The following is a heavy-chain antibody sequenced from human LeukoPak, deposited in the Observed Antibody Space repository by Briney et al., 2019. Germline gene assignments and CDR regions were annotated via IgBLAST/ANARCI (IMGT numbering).Heavy chain of an antibody. CDR1: GYTFTSYD. V-gene: IGHV1-8*01. D-gene: IGHD1-7*01. CDR3: ARVVNYAVFDAFDI. J-gene: IGHJ3*02. Sequence: ASVQVSCKASGYTFTSYDINWVRQATGQGLEWMGWMNPTSGNTGYAQKFQGRVTMTRDTSIGTAYMELSSLRSEDSAVYYCARVVNYAVFDAFDIWGQGTMVTVSS. CDR2: MNPTSGNT.